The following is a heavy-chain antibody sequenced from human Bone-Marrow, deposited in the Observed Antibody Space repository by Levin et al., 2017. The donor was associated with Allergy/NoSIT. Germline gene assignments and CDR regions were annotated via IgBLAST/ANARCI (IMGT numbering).Heavy chain of an antibody. Sequence: GESLKISCAASGFSFNTYWMHWVRQVPGKGLQWVSRMNTYGDNIAYAASVKGRFTIFRDNAKNTLYLQMNSLRAEDTDVYFGARETNYSNYIFDSWGQGTLVTVSS. CDR1: GFSFNTYW. CDR3: ARETNYSNYIFDS. D-gene: IGHD4-11*01. J-gene: IGHJ4*02. V-gene: IGHV3-74*01. CDR2: MNTYGDNI.